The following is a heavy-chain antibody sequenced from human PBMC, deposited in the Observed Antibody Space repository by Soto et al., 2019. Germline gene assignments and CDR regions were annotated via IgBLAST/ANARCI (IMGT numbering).Heavy chain of an antibody. CDR3: AAIYDSSGYYQNY. V-gene: IGHV1-58*02. CDR1: GFTFTSSA. D-gene: IGHD3-22*01. CDR2: IVVGSGNT. J-gene: IGHJ4*02. Sequence: WASVKVSCKASGFTFTSSAMQWVRQARGQRLEWIGWIVVGSGNTIYAQKFQERVTITRDMSTSTAYMELSSLRSEDTAVYYCAAIYDSSGYYQNYWGQGTLVTVSS.